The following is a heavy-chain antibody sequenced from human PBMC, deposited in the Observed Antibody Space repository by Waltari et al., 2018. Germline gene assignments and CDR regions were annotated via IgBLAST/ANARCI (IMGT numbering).Heavy chain of an antibody. J-gene: IGHJ4*02. CDR1: GFTFSSYA. Sequence: EVQVLESGGGLVQPGGSLRLSCAASGFTFSSYAMYWVRQAPGKGLEWVSTMSGNGGDIFYADSVKGRFTISRDNSKNTLYLQMNSLRAEDTAVYFCAKGDSGSYYWYFDYWGQGTLVTVSS. CDR3: AKGDSGSYYWYFDY. D-gene: IGHD1-26*01. V-gene: IGHV3-23*01. CDR2: MSGNGGDI.